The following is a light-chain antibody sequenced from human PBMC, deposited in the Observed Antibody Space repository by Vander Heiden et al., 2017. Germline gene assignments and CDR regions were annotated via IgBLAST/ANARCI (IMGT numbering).Light chain of an antibody. CDR2: VDI. CDR1: NIGSKS. J-gene: IGLJ2*01. V-gene: IGLV3-21*02. Sequence: SYVLTQPPSVSVAPGQTARITCGGNNIGSKSVHWYQQMPGQSPWLVVFVDIDRPSGIPERFSGSNSGNTATLTIIRVEAGVEADDYCQVWDRSSDHLYVVFGGGTKLTVL. CDR3: QVWDRSSDHLYVV.